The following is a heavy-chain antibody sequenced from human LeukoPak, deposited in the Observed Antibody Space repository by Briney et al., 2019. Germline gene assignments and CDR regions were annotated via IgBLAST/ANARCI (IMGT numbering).Heavy chain of an antibody. CDR2: ISYDGSNK. CDR3: ARQPALTYSHFDY. V-gene: IGHV3-30-3*01. Sequence: GGSLRLSCAASGFTFSSYAMHWVRQAPGKGLEWVEVISYDGSNKYYADSVKGRFTISRDNSKNTLYLQMNSLRAEDTAVYYCARQPALTYSHFDYWGQGTLVTVSS. D-gene: IGHD2-21*01. CDR1: GFTFSSYA. J-gene: IGHJ4*02.